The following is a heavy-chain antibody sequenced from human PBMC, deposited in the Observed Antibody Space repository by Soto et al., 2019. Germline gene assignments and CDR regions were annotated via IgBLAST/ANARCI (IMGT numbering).Heavy chain of an antibody. CDR1: GYTFSDYG. CDR2: ISAKNGNT. CDR3: AREPPETPPDY. J-gene: IGHJ4*02. V-gene: IGHV1-18*01. Sequence: ASVKVSCKTSGYTFSDYGISWVRQAPGQGLEWMGWISAKNGNTNFAQKFRGRVTMITDTSTNTVYMELRNLRLDDTAVYYCAREPPETPPDYWGQGTLVTVSS.